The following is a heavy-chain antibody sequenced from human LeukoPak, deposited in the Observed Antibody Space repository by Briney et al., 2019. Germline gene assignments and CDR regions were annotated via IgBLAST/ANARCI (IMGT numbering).Heavy chain of an antibody. Sequence: SVKVSCKASGGTFSSYAISWVRQAPGQGLEWMGGIIPIFGTANHAQKFQGRVTITTDESTSTAYMELSSLRSEDTTVYYCAEGSGSYPYNWFDPWGQGTLVTVSS. D-gene: IGHD1-26*01. J-gene: IGHJ5*02. CDR2: IIPIFGTA. CDR1: GGTFSSYA. V-gene: IGHV1-69*05. CDR3: AEGSGSYPYNWFDP.